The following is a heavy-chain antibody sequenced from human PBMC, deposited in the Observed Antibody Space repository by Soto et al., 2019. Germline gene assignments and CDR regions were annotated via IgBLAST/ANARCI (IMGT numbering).Heavy chain of an antibody. D-gene: IGHD6-19*01. V-gene: IGHV1-3*01. Sequence: QVHLVQSGAEVKKPGASVKVSCKASGYNFTQYTIHWVRQAPGQRLEWMGWITAGDGKTQYSKKFQTRVTIRSDVSANTVYMDLNGLRSEDTAVYYCARDLNRSSFFWLDAWGRGTVVIVSS. CDR3: ARDLNRSSFFWLDA. CDR1: GYNFTQYT. CDR2: ITAGDGKT. J-gene: IGHJ5*02.